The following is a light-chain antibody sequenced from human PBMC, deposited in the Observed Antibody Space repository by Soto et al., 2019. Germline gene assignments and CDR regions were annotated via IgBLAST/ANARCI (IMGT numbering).Light chain of an antibody. CDR2: GAS. CDR3: QQYNNWPLL. CDR1: QSVNNN. Sequence: EIVMTQSPATLSVSPGESSTLSCMASQSVNNNLAWYQQKPGQAPRLLVYGASTRATGLPARFSGSGSGTEFTLTISSLQSEDFAVYYCQQYNNWPLLFGEGTKVEIK. V-gene: IGKV3-15*01. J-gene: IGKJ4*01.